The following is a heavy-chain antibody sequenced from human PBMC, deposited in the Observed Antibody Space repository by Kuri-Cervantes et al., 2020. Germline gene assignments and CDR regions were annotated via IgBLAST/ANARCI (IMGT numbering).Heavy chain of an antibody. CDR2: INPNSGGT. CDR1: GYTFTDYY. D-gene: IGHD3-9*01. V-gene: IGHV1-2*02. CDR3: ARDLSLRYFDWFDRSYYYYGMDV. Sequence: ASVKVSCKASGYTFTDYYMHWVRQAPGQGLEWMGWINPNSGGTNYAQKFQGRVTMTRDTSISTAYMELSRLRSDDTAVYYCARDLSLRYFDWFDRSYYYYGMDVWGQGTTVTVSS. J-gene: IGHJ6*02.